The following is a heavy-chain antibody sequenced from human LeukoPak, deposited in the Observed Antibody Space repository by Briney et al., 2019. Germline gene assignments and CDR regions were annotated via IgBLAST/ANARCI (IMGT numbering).Heavy chain of an antibody. CDR3: AREAPGAKIDY. V-gene: IGHV3-53*01. CDR1: GFTVGSNY. Sequence: GGSLTLSCAASGFTVGSNYMSWVRQAPGKGLEWVSVIYSGGSTHYADSVKGRFTISRDSSKNTLYLQMNSQRAEDTAVYSCAREAPGAKIDYWGQGTLVTVSS. J-gene: IGHJ4*02. D-gene: IGHD1-26*01. CDR2: IYSGGST.